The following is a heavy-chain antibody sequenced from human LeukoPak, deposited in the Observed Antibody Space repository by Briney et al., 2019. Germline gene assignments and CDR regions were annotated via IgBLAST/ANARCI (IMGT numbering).Heavy chain of an antibody. CDR1: GFTVTSHY. CDR2: IYTGGST. D-gene: IGHD2-15*01. Sequence: GGSLRLSCAVSGFTVTSHYMSWVRQAPGKGLEWVSFIYTGGSTVYADSVKGRCSISRDKSKNTLYLDINNLRGQDTAIYYCARWFGSGWYRAGYFDYWGQGSLVTVSS. CDR3: ARWFGSGWYRAGYFDY. V-gene: IGHV3-53*01. J-gene: IGHJ4*02.